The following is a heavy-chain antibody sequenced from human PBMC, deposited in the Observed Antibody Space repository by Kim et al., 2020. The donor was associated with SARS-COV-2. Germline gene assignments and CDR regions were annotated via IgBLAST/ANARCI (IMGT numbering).Heavy chain of an antibody. CDR3: ARTGTDIVVVVASHYFDY. CDR2: IYYSGST. J-gene: IGHJ4*02. CDR1: GGSISSSSYY. Sequence: SETLYLTCTVSGGSISSSSYYWGWIRQPPGKGLEWIGSIYYSGSTYYNPSLKSRVTISVDTSKNQFSLKLSSVTAADTAVYYCARTGTDIVVVVASHYFDYWGQGTLVTVSS. V-gene: IGHV4-39*01. D-gene: IGHD2-15*01.